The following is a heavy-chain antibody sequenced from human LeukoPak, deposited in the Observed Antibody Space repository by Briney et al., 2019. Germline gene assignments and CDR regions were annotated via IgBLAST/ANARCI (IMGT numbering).Heavy chain of an antibody. CDR1: GFIFSSYS. D-gene: IGHD1-26*01. V-gene: IGHV3-21*01. Sequence: PGGSLRLSCAASGFIFSSYSMNWVRQAPGKGLEWVSSISSGSSYIYYADSVKGRFTISRDNAKNSLYLQMNSLRAEDTAVYYCASTLVGALYFDYWGQGTLVTVSS. CDR3: ASTLVGALYFDY. CDR2: ISSGSSYI. J-gene: IGHJ4*02.